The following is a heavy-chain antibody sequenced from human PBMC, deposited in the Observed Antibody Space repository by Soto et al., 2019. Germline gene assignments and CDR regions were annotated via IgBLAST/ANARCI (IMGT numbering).Heavy chain of an antibody. J-gene: IGHJ2*01. CDR3: ASDLSVANYSCFDL. CDR1: GGSISSGGNY. D-gene: IGHD2-21*01. CDR2: IYYSGST. Sequence: QVQLQESGPGLVKPSQTLSLTCTVSGGSISSGGNYWSWIRQHPGKGLEWIGYIYYSGSTYYNPSLKSRVSISVDTSKTQVSLKLSSVTAADMAVYYCASDLSVANYSCFDLWGRGTLVTVSS. V-gene: IGHV4-31*03.